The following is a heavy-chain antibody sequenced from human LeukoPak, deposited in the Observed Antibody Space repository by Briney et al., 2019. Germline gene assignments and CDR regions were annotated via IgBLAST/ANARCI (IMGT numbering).Heavy chain of an antibody. CDR1: GASISSYY. D-gene: IGHD5-18*01. Sequence: SETLSLTCTVSGASISSYYWSWIRQPPGRGLEWLGYIYYSGSPNYNPSLKSRVTISVDTSKNQFSLKLRSVTAADTAVYYCARDQRGYSCGRKMYYDNWGQGTLVTVSS. V-gene: IGHV4-59*01. J-gene: IGHJ4*02. CDR2: IYYSGSP. CDR3: ARDQRGYSCGRKMYYDN.